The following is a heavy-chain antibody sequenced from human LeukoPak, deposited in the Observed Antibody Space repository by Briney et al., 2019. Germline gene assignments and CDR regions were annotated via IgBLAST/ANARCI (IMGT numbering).Heavy chain of an antibody. V-gene: IGHV3-23*01. CDR3: ARILSRVVYYHSSGYMNDAFDI. CDR1: GFTFSSYA. CDR2: IRGSGGST. J-gene: IGHJ3*02. Sequence: PGGSLRRSCAASGFTFSSYAMSWVRQAPGKGLEWVSAIRGSGGSTYYADSVKGRFTISRDNSKNTLYLQMNSLRAEDTAVYYCARILSRVVYYHSSGYMNDAFDIWGQGTMVTVSS. D-gene: IGHD3-22*01.